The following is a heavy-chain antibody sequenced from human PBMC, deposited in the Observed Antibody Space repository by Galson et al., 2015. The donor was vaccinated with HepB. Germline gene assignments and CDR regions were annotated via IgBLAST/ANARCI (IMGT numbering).Heavy chain of an antibody. CDR3: ARDRYKRLRFLEWLSGGGWFDP. V-gene: IGHV1-2*02. D-gene: IGHD3-3*01. CDR2: INPNSGGT. J-gene: IGHJ5*02. Sequence: SVKVSCKASGYTFTGYYMHWVRQAPGQGLEWMGWINPNSGGTNYAQKFQGRVTMTRDTSISTAYMELSRLRSDDTAVYYCARDRYKRLRFLEWLSGGGWFDPWGQGTLVTVSS. CDR1: GYTFTGYY.